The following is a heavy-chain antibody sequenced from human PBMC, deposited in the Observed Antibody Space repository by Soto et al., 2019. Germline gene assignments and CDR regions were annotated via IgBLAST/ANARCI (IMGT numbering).Heavy chain of an antibody. CDR1: GYTFTSYD. CDR2: MNPNSRKT. CDR3: ARERSGSSDY. Sequence: QVQLVQSGAEVKKPGASVKVSCKASGYTFTSYDINWVRQAPGQGLEWIGWMNPNSRKTGYAKKFQARVTMTRNTSIRTAYMELSSLRSEDTAVYYCARERSGSSDYWGQGTLVTVSS. D-gene: IGHD1-26*01. V-gene: IGHV1-8*01. J-gene: IGHJ4*02.